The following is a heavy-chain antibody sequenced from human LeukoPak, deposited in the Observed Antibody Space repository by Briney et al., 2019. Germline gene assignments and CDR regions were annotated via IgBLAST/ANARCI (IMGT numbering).Heavy chain of an antibody. J-gene: IGHJ4*02. CDR1: GFTFSSYS. CDR2: ISSSSSYI. D-gene: IGHD1-26*01. Sequence: GGSLRLSCAASGFTFSSYSMNWVRQAPGKGLEWVSSISSSSSYIYYADSVKGRFTISRDNAKNSLYLQMNSLRAEDTAVYYCARDRRSYSPEYYFDHWGQGTLVTVSS. V-gene: IGHV3-21*01. CDR3: ARDRRSYSPEYYFDH.